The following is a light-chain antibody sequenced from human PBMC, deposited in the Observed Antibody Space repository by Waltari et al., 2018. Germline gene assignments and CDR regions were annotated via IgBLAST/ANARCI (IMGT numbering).Light chain of an antibody. CDR3: SSYTSSISLA. CDR1: SSDVGGYNY. V-gene: IGLV2-14*01. J-gene: IGLJ2*01. Sequence: QSALTQPASVSGSPGQSITISCTGTSSDVGGYNYVSWYQQHPGRAPKLLIYEVSNRPSGVLNRFSGPKSGNTASLTISGLQAEDEADYYCSSYTSSISLAFGGGTKLTVL. CDR2: EVS.